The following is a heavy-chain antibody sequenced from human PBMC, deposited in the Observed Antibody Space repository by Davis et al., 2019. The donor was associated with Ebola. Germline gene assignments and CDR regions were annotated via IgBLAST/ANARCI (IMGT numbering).Heavy chain of an antibody. CDR2: ISSSSSTI. J-gene: IGHJ4*02. D-gene: IGHD3-3*01. V-gene: IGHV3-48*02. CDR3: ARVQRSLRFLEWSGFDY. Sequence: GGSLRLSCAASGFTFSSYSMNWVRQAPGKGLEWVSYISSSSSTIYYADSVKGRFTISRDNAKNSLYLQMNSLRDEDTAVYYCARVQRSLRFLEWSGFDYWGQGTLVTVSS. CDR1: GFTFSSYS.